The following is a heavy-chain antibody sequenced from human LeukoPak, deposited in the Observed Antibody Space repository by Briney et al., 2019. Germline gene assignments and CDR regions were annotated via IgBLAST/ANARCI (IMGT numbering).Heavy chain of an antibody. V-gene: IGHV3-21*01. CDR1: GFTFSSYS. J-gene: IGHJ4*02. Sequence: SGGSLRLSCAASGFTFSSYSMNWVRQAPGKGLEWVSSISSSSSYIYYADSVKGRFTISRDNAKNSLYLQMNSLRAADTAVYYCARGLAAGTLDYWGQGTLVTVSS. CDR3: ARGLAAGTLDY. D-gene: IGHD6-13*01. CDR2: ISSSSSYI.